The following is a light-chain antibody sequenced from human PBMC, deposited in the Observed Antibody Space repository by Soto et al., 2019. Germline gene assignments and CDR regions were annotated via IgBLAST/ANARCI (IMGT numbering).Light chain of an antibody. J-gene: IGLJ1*01. CDR2: EVN. V-gene: IGLV2-8*01. Sequence: QSVLTQPPSASGSPGQSVTISCTGTSSDVGGYNYVSWYQQHPGKAPKLIIYEVNKRPSGVPDRFSGSKSGNTASLTVSGIQAEDEADYYCCSYAGSPYVFGTGTKLTVL. CDR3: CSYAGSPYV. CDR1: SSDVGGYNY.